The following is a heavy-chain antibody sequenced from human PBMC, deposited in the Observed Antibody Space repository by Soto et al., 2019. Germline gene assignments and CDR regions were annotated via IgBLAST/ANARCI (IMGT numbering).Heavy chain of an antibody. D-gene: IGHD3-10*01. Sequence: GGSLRLSCVASGFPFSSYSMNWVRQAPGKGLEWVSSIGRVSTYIYYADSVRGRFTVSRDNAKSSVYLQMNSLTAEDSGTYYFGRVTAGSGSYHIDYWSQGTLVTSPQ. V-gene: IGHV3-21*01. CDR3: GRVTAGSGSYHIDY. J-gene: IGHJ4*02. CDR1: GFPFSSYS. CDR2: IGRVSTYI.